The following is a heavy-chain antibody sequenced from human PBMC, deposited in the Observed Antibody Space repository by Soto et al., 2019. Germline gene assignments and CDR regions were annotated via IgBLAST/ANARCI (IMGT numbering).Heavy chain of an antibody. Sequence: GGSLRLSCAASGFTFSSYGMHWFRQAPGKGLEWVAVISYDGSNKYYADSVKGRFTISRDNSKNTLYLQMNSLRAEDTAVYYCAKDQRRRITMVRGVIGDAFDIWGQGTMVTVSS. CDR1: GFTFSSYG. CDR2: ISYDGSNK. V-gene: IGHV3-30*18. CDR3: AKDQRRRITMVRGVIGDAFDI. D-gene: IGHD3-10*01. J-gene: IGHJ3*02.